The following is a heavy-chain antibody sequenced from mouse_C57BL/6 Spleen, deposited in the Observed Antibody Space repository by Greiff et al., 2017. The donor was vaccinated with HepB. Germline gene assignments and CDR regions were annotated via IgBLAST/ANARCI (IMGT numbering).Heavy chain of an antibody. V-gene: IGHV14-2*01. CDR3: ARSDGSSSFAY. Sequence: EVQLQQSGAELVKPGASVKLSCTASGFNIKDYYMHWVKQRTEQGLEWIGRIDPEDGETKYAPKFRGKATITAETSSNTAYLQLSSLTSEDTAVYYCARSDGSSSFAYWGQGTLVTVSA. CDR1: GFNIKDYY. D-gene: IGHD1-1*01. CDR2: IDPEDGET. J-gene: IGHJ3*01.